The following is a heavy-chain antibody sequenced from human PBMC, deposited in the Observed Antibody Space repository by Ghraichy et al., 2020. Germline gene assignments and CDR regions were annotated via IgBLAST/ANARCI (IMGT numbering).Heavy chain of an antibody. V-gene: IGHV3-74*01. CDR2: INSDGTRT. CDR1: GFTFTSNW. Sequence: GGSLRLSCAASGFTFTSNWMNWVRQAPGKGLVWVSRINSDGTRTDYADSVRGRFTISRDNAKDTLYLQMNSRRADDTAVYYCTRGGSPFYWGRGTLVTVSS. J-gene: IGHJ4*02. CDR3: TRGGSPFY. D-gene: IGHD2-15*01.